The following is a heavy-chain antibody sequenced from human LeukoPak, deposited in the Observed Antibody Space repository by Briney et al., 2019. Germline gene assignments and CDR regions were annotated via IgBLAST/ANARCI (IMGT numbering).Heavy chain of an antibody. CDR1: GGSFSGYY. D-gene: IGHD3-10*01. Sequence: SETLSLTCAVYGGSFSGYYWSWIRQPPGKGLEWIGEINHSGSTNYNPSLKSRVTISVDTSKNQFSLKLSSVTAADTAVYYCARHSSYYYGSGSYYRSPVYYYYYMDVWGKGTTVTISS. CDR2: INHSGST. CDR3: ARHSSYYYGSGSYYRSPVYYYYYMDV. J-gene: IGHJ6*03. V-gene: IGHV4-34*01.